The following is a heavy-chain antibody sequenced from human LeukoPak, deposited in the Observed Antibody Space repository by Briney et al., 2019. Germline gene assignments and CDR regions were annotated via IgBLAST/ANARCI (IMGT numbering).Heavy chain of an antibody. J-gene: IGHJ4*02. Sequence: SETLSLTCTVSGVSIRSGDYYWGWVRQPPGKGLEWIGEINHSGSTNYNPSLKSRVTISVDTSKNQFSLKLSSVTAADTAVYYCARIIVGATIDYWGQGTLVTVSS. D-gene: IGHD1-26*01. CDR1: GVSIRSGDYY. CDR3: ARIIVGATIDY. V-gene: IGHV4-39*07. CDR2: INHSGST.